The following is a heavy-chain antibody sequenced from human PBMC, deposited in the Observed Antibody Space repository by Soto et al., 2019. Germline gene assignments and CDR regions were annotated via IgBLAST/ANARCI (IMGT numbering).Heavy chain of an antibody. D-gene: IGHD4-17*01. CDR2: INSDGSST. CDR3: ASFSFCGDADNFDY. Sequence: GGSLRLSCAASGFTCSSYWMHWVRQAPGKGLVWVSRINSDGSSTSYADSVKGRFTISRDNAKNTLYLQMNSLRAEDTAVYYCASFSFCGDADNFDYWGQGTLVTVSS. CDR1: GFTCSSYW. V-gene: IGHV3-74*01. J-gene: IGHJ4*02.